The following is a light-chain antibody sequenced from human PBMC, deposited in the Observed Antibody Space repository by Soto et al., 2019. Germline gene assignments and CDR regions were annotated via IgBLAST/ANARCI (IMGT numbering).Light chain of an antibody. Sequence: EIVLTQSPATLSLSPGERATLSCRASQSVSSYLAWYQQKPGQAPRLLIYEASNRATGIPARFSGGGSGTDFTLTISSLEPEDFAVYYCQQRSDWPWTFGQGTKVDI. CDR1: QSVSSY. J-gene: IGKJ1*01. CDR2: EAS. V-gene: IGKV3-11*01. CDR3: QQRSDWPWT.